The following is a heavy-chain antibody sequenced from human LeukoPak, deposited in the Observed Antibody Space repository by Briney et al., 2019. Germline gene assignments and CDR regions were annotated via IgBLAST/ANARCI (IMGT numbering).Heavy chain of an antibody. J-gene: IGHJ4*02. CDR2: IYYSGGT. Sequence: SETLSLTCTVSGGSISSYYWSWVRQPPGKGLEWIGYIYYSGGTNYNPSLKSRVTISVDTSKKQFSLKLSSVTAAATAVYCCARGYSSGWYEEHPVYYLDSWGQGTLVTVSS. CDR1: GGSISSYY. V-gene: IGHV4-59*01. CDR3: ARGYSSGWYEEHPVYYLDS. D-gene: IGHD6-19*01.